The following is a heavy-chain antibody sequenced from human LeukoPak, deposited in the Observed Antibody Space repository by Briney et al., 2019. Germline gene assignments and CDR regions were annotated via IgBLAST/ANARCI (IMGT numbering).Heavy chain of an antibody. Sequence: PSETLSLTCTVSGGSISSYYWSWIRQSPGQGLEWIGYIHYSGRTKYDPSLESRVTISVDTSKNQLSLKLSSVTAPDTAIYYCARHLDGYGDYFDFWGQGILVTVSS. J-gene: IGHJ4*02. CDR2: IHYSGRT. CDR1: GGSISSYY. V-gene: IGHV4-59*08. D-gene: IGHD5-24*01. CDR3: ARHLDGYGDYFDF.